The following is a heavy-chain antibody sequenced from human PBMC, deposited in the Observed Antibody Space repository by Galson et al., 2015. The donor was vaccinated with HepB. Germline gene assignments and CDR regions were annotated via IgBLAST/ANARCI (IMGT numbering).Heavy chain of an antibody. J-gene: IGHJ4*02. CDR2: IWYDGSEE. V-gene: IGHV3-33*01. D-gene: IGHD2-15*01. CDR1: GFTFSSYG. CDR3: ARDRGFHNDSPAF. Sequence: SLRLSCAASGFTFSSYGMHWVRQAPGKGLEWVGVIWYDGSEEYYADSLKGRFTISRDNSRNTLYLQINSLRVEDTAIYYCARDRGFHNDSPAFWGQGTLVAVSS.